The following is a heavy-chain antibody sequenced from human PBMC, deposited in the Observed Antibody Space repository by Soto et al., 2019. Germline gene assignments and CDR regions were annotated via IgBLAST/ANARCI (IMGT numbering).Heavy chain of an antibody. Sequence: QVQLVESGGGVIQPGTSLSLSCGSSGFTFRSFGMYWVRQAPGKGLEWVAVVSYDGNHKYYADSVKGRFTVSRDNAKNMLYLQMNGLGGEDTAVYYCAKDVGQQLVLNYGMDVWGQGTTVTVSS. CDR2: VSYDGNHK. CDR1: GFTFRSFG. J-gene: IGHJ6*02. V-gene: IGHV3-30*18. D-gene: IGHD6-13*01. CDR3: AKDVGQQLVLNYGMDV.